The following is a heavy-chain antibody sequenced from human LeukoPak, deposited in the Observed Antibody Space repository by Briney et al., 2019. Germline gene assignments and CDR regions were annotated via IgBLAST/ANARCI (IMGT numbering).Heavy chain of an antibody. J-gene: IGHJ6*03. D-gene: IGHD6-13*01. CDR3: ARRMAAGMTCYYYNYMDV. CDR1: GGSISSYY. V-gene: IGHV4-4*09. CDR2: IYTSGST. Sequence: SETLSLTCTVSGGSISSYYWSWIRQPPGKGLEWIGYIYTSGSTNYNPSLKSRVTISVDTSKNQFSLKLSSVTAADTAVYYCARRMAAGMTCYYYNYMDVWGKGTTVTVSS.